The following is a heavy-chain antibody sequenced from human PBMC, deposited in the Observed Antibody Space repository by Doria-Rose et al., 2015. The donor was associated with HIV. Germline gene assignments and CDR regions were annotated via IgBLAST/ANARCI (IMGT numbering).Heavy chain of an antibody. CDR3: ATGVTLDY. CDR1: GFTFSSHR. J-gene: IGHJ4*02. D-gene: IGHD3-10*01. Sequence: VQLVESGGGLVRPGGSLRLSCATSGFTFSSHRINWVRQAPGKGLEWVSSISSTSAYINYADSVRGRFTISSDNARNSLYLQMDSLRAEDTAIYYCATGVTLDYWGQGTLVTVSS. CDR2: ISSTSAYI. V-gene: IGHV3-21*01.